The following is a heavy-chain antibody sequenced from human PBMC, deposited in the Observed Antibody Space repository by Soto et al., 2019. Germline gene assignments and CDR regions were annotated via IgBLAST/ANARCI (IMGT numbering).Heavy chain of an antibody. D-gene: IGHD1-1*01. CDR2: MSHSGGT. V-gene: IGHV4-34*01. Sequence: QVQLQQWGAGLLKPSETLSLTCAVYGGFVSSGSYYWSWIRQPPGKGLEWIGEMSHSGGTHFNPSLQSRVTKSVDTSKEQFSLKMSFVTAAETALYYCAGVERGTATTVVDAFDIWGPGTMVTVSS. J-gene: IGHJ3*02. CDR3: AGVERGTATTVVDAFDI. CDR1: GGFVSSGSYY.